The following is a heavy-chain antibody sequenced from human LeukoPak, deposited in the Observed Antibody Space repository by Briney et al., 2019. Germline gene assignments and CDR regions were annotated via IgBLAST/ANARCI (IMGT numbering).Heavy chain of an antibody. V-gene: IGHV4-61*01. D-gene: IGHD2-15*01. J-gene: IGHJ4*02. CDR3: ARGRLYCSGGSCSKPYFDY. CDR2: IYYSGST. CDR1: GYSISSGYY. Sequence: PSETLSLTCTVPGYSISSGYYWSWIRQPPGKGLEWIGYIYYSGSTNYNPSLKSRVTISVDTSKNQFSLKLSSVTAADTAVYYCARGRLYCSGGSCSKPYFDYWGQGTLVTVSS.